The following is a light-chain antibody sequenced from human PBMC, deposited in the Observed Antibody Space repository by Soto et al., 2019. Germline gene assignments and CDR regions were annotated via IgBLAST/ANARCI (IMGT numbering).Light chain of an antibody. CDR1: HDIKKY. Sequence: DIQMTQSPSSLSASVGDRVTITCQASHDIKKYLNWYQQKAHKVPKLLIHDASTLATGVPSRFTGSGSGTDFTLTINSLQPEDVETYYCQQFDDLPLTFGGGTKV. CDR2: DAS. J-gene: IGKJ4*01. CDR3: QQFDDLPLT. V-gene: IGKV1-33*01.